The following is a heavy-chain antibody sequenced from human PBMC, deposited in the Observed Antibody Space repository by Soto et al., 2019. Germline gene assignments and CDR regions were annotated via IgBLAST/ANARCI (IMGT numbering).Heavy chain of an antibody. V-gene: IGHV3-74*01. J-gene: IGHJ6*02. Sequence: LRLSCAASGFTFSSYWMHWVRQAPGKGLVWVSRINSDGSSTSYADSVKGRFTISRDNAKNTLYLQMNSLRAEDTAVYYCARDPRYCSSTSCHENYYYYGMDVWGQGTTVTVSS. CDR1: GFTFSSYW. D-gene: IGHD2-2*01. CDR3: ARDPRYCSSTSCHENYYYYGMDV. CDR2: INSDGSST.